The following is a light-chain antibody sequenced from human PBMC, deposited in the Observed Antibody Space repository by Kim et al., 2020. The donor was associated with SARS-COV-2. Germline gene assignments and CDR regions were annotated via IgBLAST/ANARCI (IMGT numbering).Light chain of an antibody. V-gene: IGLV6-57*01. J-gene: IGLJ3*02. Sequence: NFMLTQPHSVSESPGKTVTISCTRSSGSIASNYVQWYQQRPGSPPTTVIYEDNQRPSGVPDRFSGSIDSSSNSASLTISGLKTEDEADYYCQSYDSSNFWVFGGGTKLTVL. CDR3: QSYDSSNFWV. CDR2: EDN. CDR1: SGSIASNY.